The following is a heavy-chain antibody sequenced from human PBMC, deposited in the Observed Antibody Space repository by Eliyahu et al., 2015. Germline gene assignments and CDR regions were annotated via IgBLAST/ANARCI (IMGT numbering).Heavy chain of an antibody. CDR1: GXSXXXSSYY. V-gene: IGHV4-39*01. J-gene: IGHJ4*02. CDR2: IYYRGGT. D-gene: IGHD3-22*01. CDR3: ARLPAYDSSGYCDY. Sequence: QLQLQESGPGLVKPSETLSLTCTVSGXSXXXSSYYWGWIRQPPGKGREWIGSIYYRGGTYYNPSLKSRVTISVDTSKNQFSLKLSXVTAADTAVYYCARLPAYDSSGYCDYWGQGTLVTVSS.